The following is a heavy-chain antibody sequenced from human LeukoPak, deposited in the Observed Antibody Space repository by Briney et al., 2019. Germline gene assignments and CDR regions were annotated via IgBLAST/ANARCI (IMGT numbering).Heavy chain of an antibody. D-gene: IGHD3-22*01. CDR1: GYTFTSYR. V-gene: IGHV1-18*01. Sequence: ASVKVSCKASGYTFTSYRISWVRQAAGQGVEWMGWISAYNGNTNYAQKLQGRVTMTTDTSTSTAYMELRSLRSDDTAVYYCARDQDSSGYYDYWGQGTLVTVSS. CDR2: ISAYNGNT. CDR3: ARDQDSSGYYDY. J-gene: IGHJ4*02.